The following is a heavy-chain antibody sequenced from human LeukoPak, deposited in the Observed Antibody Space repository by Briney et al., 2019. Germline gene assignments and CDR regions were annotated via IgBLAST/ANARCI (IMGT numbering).Heavy chain of an antibody. Sequence: GGSLRLSCAAPGFTFSSYGMHWVRQGPGKGLEWVAFIRNDGSHKYYADSVKGRFTISRDNSKNTLYLQMNSLRADDTAVYYCAKAAGSSWDPFDYWGQGTLVTVSS. CDR1: GFTFSSYG. CDR3: AKAAGSSWDPFDY. D-gene: IGHD6-13*01. CDR2: IRNDGSHK. V-gene: IGHV3-30*02. J-gene: IGHJ4*02.